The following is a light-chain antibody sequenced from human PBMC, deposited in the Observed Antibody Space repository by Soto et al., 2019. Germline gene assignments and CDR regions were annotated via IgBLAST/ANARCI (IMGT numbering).Light chain of an antibody. Sequence: QSALTQPASVSGSPGQSITISCTGTSSDVGSYNYVSWYQQHPGKAPKLMIYDVSNRPSGVSNRFSGSKSGNTASLTISGLQAEDEADYYCNSYTGSSTPYVFGTGTKFTVL. CDR3: NSYTGSSTPYV. V-gene: IGLV2-14*03. CDR2: DVS. J-gene: IGLJ1*01. CDR1: SSDVGSYNY.